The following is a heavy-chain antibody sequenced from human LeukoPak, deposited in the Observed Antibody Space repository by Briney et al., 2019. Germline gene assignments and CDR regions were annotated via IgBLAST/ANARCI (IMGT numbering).Heavy chain of an antibody. CDR1: GFTFSNYW. Sequence: HPGGSLRLSCAASGFTFSNYWMSWVRQAPGKGLEWVANIKQDGSEKYYVDSVKGRFTISRDNAKNSLYLQMNSLRAEDTAVYYCARLTTGDYYFDYWGQGTLVTVSS. V-gene: IGHV3-7*01. J-gene: IGHJ4*02. CDR3: ARLTTGDYYFDY. D-gene: IGHD7-27*01. CDR2: IKQDGSEK.